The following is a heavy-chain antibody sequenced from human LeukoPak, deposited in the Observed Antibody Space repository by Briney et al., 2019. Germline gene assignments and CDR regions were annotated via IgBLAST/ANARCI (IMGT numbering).Heavy chain of an antibody. D-gene: IGHD1-26*01. Sequence: GGSLRLSCAASGFTFSSYAMSWVRQAPGKGLEWVSAISASGTSTNYADSVKGRFTISRDNSITISRDTSQNTLYLQMKSLRAEDTAVYYCAKVRKRELQDGFEIWGQGTMVTVSS. J-gene: IGHJ3*02. V-gene: IGHV3-23*01. CDR2: ISASGTST. CDR1: GFTFSSYA. CDR3: AKVRKRELQDGFEI.